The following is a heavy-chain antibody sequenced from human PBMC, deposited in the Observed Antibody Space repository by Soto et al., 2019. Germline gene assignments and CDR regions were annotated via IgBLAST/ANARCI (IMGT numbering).Heavy chain of an antibody. CDR1: GGTFSSYA. CDR3: ARVEAEEVVYYYYGMDV. J-gene: IGHJ6*02. V-gene: IGHV1-69*13. Sequence: SVKVSCKASGGTFSSYAISWVRQAPGQGLEWMGGIIPIFGTANYAQKFQGRVTITADESTSTAYMELSSLRSEDTAVYYCARVEAEEVVYYYYGMDVWGQGTTVTVSS. CDR2: IIPIFGTA.